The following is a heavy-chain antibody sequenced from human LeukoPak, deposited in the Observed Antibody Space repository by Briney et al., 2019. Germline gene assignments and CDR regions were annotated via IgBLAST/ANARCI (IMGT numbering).Heavy chain of an antibody. CDR1: GFTFSSYG. D-gene: IGHD2-21*01. V-gene: IGHV3-33*01. CDR2: IYYDGGNK. CDR3: PRQPGPVWYYFDY. J-gene: IGHJ4*02. Sequence: GRALRLSCAASGFTFSSYGMNWVRQAPGKGLEWVAVIYYDGGNKYYADSVKGRFTISRDNSKNTLYLQMTSLRAEDTAVYYCPRQPGPVWYYFDYWGQGTLATVSS.